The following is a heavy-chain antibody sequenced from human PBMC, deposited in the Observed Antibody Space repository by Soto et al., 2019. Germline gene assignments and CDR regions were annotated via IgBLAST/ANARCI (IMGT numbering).Heavy chain of an antibody. J-gene: IGHJ2*01. CDR3: ASDLPIKRTHYCYCDL. D-gene: IGHD2-21*01. V-gene: IGHV1-69*02. CDR1: GGTFSSYT. CDR2: IIPNLGIA. Sequence: QVQLVQSGAEVKKPGASVKVSCKASGGTFSSYTISWVRQAPGQGLEWMGRIIPNLGIANYAQKFQGRVTITADKSTSTADRELGSVRTEDTAVYYCASDLPIKRTHYCYCDLWGRGTLVAVSS.